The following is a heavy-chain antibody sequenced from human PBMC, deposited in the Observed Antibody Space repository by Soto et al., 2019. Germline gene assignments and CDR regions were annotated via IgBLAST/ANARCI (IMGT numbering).Heavy chain of an antibody. CDR2: ISSSSSYI. J-gene: IGHJ3*02. D-gene: IGHD2-15*01. V-gene: IGHV3-21*01. CDR3: ARDPSEVTVAATHAFDI. Sequence: GGSLRLSCAASGFTFSSYSMNWVRQAPGKGLEWVSSISSSSSYIYYADSVKGRFTISRDNAKNSLYLQMNSLRAEDTAVYYCARDPSEVTVAATHAFDIWGQGTMVTVSS. CDR1: GFTFSSYS.